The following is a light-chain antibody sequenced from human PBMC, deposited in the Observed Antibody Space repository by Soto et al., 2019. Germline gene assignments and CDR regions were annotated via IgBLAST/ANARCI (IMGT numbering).Light chain of an antibody. V-gene: IGLV2-14*01. CDR2: GVT. J-gene: IGLJ1*01. Sequence: QSALTQPASVSGSPGQSITISCSGTSSDVGAYYSVSWYQHHPGKAPKLIIYGVTNRPSGVSNRFSGSKSGNTASLTISGLQAEDEADSHFSSYTSGSSHYVFGTGPKLTVL. CDR1: SSDVGAYYS. CDR3: SSYTSGSSHYV.